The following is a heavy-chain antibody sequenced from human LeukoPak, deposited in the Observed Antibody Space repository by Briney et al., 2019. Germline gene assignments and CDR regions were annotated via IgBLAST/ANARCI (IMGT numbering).Heavy chain of an antibody. CDR2: IYYSGST. D-gene: IGHD5-24*01. V-gene: IGHV4-59*02. CDR1: GGSVSDYY. CDR3: ARRINYFDY. Sequence: SETLSLTCTVSGGSVSDYYWSWIRQAPGKGLEWVGYIYYSGSTNYNPSLKSRVTMSVDTSKNQFSLKLRSVTTTDTAVYYCARRINYFDYWGLGTLVTVSS. J-gene: IGHJ4*02.